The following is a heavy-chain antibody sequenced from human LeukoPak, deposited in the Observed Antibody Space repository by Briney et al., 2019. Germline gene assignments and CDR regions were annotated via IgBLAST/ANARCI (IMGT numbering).Heavy chain of an antibody. D-gene: IGHD3-3*01. CDR1: GGSFSGYY. CDR2: INQSGST. CDR3: ARVRGVRFLEWLKAHNYFDY. Sequence: SETLSLTCAVYGGSFSGYYWSWIRQPPGKGLEWIGEINQSGSTNYQPSLKSRVTLSVDTSKNQFSLKLSSVTAADTAVYYCARVRGVRFLEWLKAHNYFDYWGQGTLVTVSS. J-gene: IGHJ4*02. V-gene: IGHV4-34*01.